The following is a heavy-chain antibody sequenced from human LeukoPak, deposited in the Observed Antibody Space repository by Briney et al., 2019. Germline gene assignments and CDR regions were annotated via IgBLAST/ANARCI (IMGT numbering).Heavy chain of an antibody. CDR2: IYTSGST. CDR1: GGSISSYY. Sequence: SETLSLTCTVSGGSISSYYWSWIRQPPGKGLEWIGYIYTSGSTNYNPSLKSRVTISVDTSKNQFSLKLSSVTAADTAVYYCASHRAARTSGFDYWCQGTLVTVSS. CDR3: ASHRAARTSGFDY. D-gene: IGHD6-6*01. J-gene: IGHJ4*02. V-gene: IGHV4-4*09.